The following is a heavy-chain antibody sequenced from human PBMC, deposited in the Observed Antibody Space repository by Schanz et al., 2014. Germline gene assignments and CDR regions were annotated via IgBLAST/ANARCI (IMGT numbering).Heavy chain of an antibody. CDR1: GFTFSSYA. D-gene: IGHD6-13*01. Sequence: EVQLVESGGGLVQPGGSLRLSCAASGFTFSSYAMSWVRQAPGKGLEWVSSISSGGGSTYYADSVKGRFTISRDNSKNTLYLQMNSLRPEDTAVYYCAKSQGSSFDSWGQGTLVTVSS. CDR3: AKSQGSSFDS. V-gene: IGHV3-23*04. CDR2: ISSGGGST. J-gene: IGHJ4*02.